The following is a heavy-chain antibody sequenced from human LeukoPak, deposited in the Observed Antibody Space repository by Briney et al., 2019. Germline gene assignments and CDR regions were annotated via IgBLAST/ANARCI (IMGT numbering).Heavy chain of an antibody. CDR3: ARRGGSYYGDFDY. CDR2: INHSGST. D-gene: IGHD1-26*01. V-gene: IGHV4-34*01. J-gene: IGHJ4*02. CDR1: GGSFSGYY. Sequence: PSETLSLTCAVYGGSFSGYYWSWIRQPPGKGLEWIGEINHSGSTNYNPSLKSRVTISVDTSKNQFSLKLSSVTAADTAVYYCARRGGSYYGDFDYWGQGTLVTVSS.